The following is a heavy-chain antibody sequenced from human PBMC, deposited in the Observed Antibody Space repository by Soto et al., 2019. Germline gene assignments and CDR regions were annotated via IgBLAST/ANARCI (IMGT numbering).Heavy chain of an antibody. V-gene: IGHV4-30-4*01. Sequence: SQTLSLTCTVSGGSISSYYWSWIRQPPGKGLEWIGYIYYSGSTYYNPSLKSRVTISVDTSKNKFSLKLSSVTAADTAVYYCARSTRYDFWSGYYNRWFDPWGQGTLVTVSS. CDR2: IYYSGST. D-gene: IGHD3-3*01. CDR3: ARSTRYDFWSGYYNRWFDP. CDR1: GGSISSYY. J-gene: IGHJ5*02.